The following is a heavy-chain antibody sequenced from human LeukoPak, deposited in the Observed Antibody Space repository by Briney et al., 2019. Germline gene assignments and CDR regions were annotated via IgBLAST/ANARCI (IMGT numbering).Heavy chain of an antibody. Sequence: SGGSLRLSCAASGFTFSSFDMHWVRQPTGQGLEWVSNIGTASDTYYPGSVEGRFTLSRDNAKNSLYLQMNSLTAGDTAVYYCARGPPRGKYYYMDVWAKGPRSPSP. CDR2: IGTASDT. J-gene: IGHJ6*03. V-gene: IGHV3-13*01. CDR3: ARGPPRGKYYYMDV. D-gene: IGHD1-1*01. CDR1: GFTFSSFD.